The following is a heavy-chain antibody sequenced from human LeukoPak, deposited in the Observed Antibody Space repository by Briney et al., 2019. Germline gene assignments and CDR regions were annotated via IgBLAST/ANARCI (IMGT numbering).Heavy chain of an antibody. Sequence: SGTLSLTCAVSGGSISSSNWWSWVRQPPGKGLEWIGEIYHSGSTNYNPSLKSRVTISVDTSKNQFSLKLSSVTAADTAVYFCARVGSWGGHADYWGQGTLVTVSS. CDR3: ARVGSWGGHADY. CDR2: IYHSGST. V-gene: IGHV4-4*02. CDR1: GGSISSSNW. D-gene: IGHD3-16*01. J-gene: IGHJ4*02.